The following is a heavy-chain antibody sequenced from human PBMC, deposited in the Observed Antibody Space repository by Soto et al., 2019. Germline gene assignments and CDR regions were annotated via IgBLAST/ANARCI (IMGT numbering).Heavy chain of an antibody. J-gene: IGHJ5*02. Sequence: QLQLVQSAAEVKKPGASVRVSCKAYGYPFIKYGISWIRQAPEQGLEWMGWIKVDSGYTNYAQKFQGRVTMTADTSSDTAFMELRSLRLDDTAVYFRATAYDTGVDPWGQGTLVSVSS. CDR2: IKVDSGYT. D-gene: IGHD3-9*01. CDR1: GYPFIKYG. CDR3: ATAYDTGVDP. V-gene: IGHV1-18*04.